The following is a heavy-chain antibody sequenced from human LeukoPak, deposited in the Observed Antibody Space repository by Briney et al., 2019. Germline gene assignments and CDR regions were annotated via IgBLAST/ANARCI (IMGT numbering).Heavy chain of an antibody. CDR2: IWYGGSNK. V-gene: IGHV3-33*01. Sequence: GVSLTLPCTASGFTFSSYGMHWVRQAPGKGLEWVADIWYGGSNKYYADSVKRRFTISRENSKNTLYLQMNSLRAEDRAVYYCARESPPRYYFDSSGYLDYWGERTLVTVSS. J-gene: IGHJ4*02. CDR1: GFTFSSYG. D-gene: IGHD3-22*01. CDR3: ARESPPRYYFDSSGYLDY.